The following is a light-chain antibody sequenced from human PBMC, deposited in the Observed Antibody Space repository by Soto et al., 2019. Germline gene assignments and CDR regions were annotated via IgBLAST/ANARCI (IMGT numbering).Light chain of an antibody. J-gene: IGLJ1*01. CDR1: PSNIGENT. CDR3: AAWDDSLNGHV. CDR2: INN. V-gene: IGLV1-44*01. Sequence: QSVLTQPPSASWAPGQRVTISFSGSPSNIGENTVSWYQLLPGTAPKVVIYINNKRPSGVPDRFSGSKSGTSASLAISGLQSEDEADYYCAAWDDSLNGHVFGTGTKVTVL.